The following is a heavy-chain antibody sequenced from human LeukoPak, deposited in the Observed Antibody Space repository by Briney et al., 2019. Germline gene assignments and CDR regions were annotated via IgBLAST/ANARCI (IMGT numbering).Heavy chain of an antibody. CDR3: ARGRGQRYFDWHYYMDV. V-gene: IGHV4-39*01. Sequence: SETLSLTCTVSGDSISSSSSYWGWIRQPPGKGLEWIGSIYYSGNTYYNTSLKSRVTISVDTSKNQFSLKLSSVTAADTAVYYCARGRGQRYFDWHYYMDVWDKGATVTVSS. J-gene: IGHJ6*03. CDR2: IYYSGNT. CDR1: GDSISSSSSY. D-gene: IGHD3-9*01.